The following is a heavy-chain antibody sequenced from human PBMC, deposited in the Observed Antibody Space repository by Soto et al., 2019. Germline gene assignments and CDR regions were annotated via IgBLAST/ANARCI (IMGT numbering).Heavy chain of an antibody. CDR1: GVSISSSSYY. V-gene: IGHV4-39*01. CDR2: IYYSGST. J-gene: IGHJ4*02. D-gene: IGHD6-6*01. CDR3: ARTEGPKARSGFDY. Sequence: SETLSLTCTVSGVSISSSSYYWGWIRQPPGKGLEWIGSIYYSGSTYYNPSLKSRVTISVDTSKNQFSLKLSSVTAADTAVYYCARTEGPKARSGFDYWGQGTLVTVSS.